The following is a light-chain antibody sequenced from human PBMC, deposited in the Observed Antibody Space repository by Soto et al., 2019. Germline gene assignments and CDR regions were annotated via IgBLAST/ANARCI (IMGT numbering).Light chain of an antibody. J-gene: IGKJ1*01. Sequence: DLQMTQSPSALSASVGDRVTITCRASQSISSYLAWYQQKPGKAPKLLIYTASTLESGVPSRFSGSGSGTDFTLTISSLQPEDAATYYCQQYNTSPWTFGQGTKVEIK. V-gene: IGKV1-27*01. CDR1: QSISSY. CDR2: TAS. CDR3: QQYNTSPWT.